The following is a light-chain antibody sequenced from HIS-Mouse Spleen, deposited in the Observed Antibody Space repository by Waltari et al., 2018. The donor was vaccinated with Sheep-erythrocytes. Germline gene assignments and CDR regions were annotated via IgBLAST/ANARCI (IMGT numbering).Light chain of an antibody. V-gene: IGLV2-11*02. CDR2: DVS. CDR3: CSYAGSYTVV. J-gene: IGLJ2*01. Sequence: QSALTQPRSVSGSPGQSVTISCTGTSSDVGGYNYFSWYQQHQGKAPKLMIYDVSKRPSGVPDRFSGSKSGNTASLTISGLQAEDEADYYCCSYAGSYTVVFGGGTKLTVL. CDR1: SSDVGGYNY.